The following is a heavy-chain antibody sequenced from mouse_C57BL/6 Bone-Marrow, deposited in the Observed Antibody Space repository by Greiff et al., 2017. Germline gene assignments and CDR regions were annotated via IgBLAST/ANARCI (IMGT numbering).Heavy chain of an antibody. CDR3: ARDARRGIGSYAMDY. CDR2: SRNKANDYTT. D-gene: IGHD2-14*01. J-gene: IGHJ4*01. V-gene: IGHV7-1*01. Sequence: EVMLVESGGGLVQSGRSLRLSCATSGFTFSDFYMEWVRQAPGKGLEWIAASRNKANDYTTEYSASVKGRFIVSRDTSQSILYLQMNALRAEDTAIYYCARDARRGIGSYAMDYWGPGTSVTVSS. CDR1: GFTFSDFY.